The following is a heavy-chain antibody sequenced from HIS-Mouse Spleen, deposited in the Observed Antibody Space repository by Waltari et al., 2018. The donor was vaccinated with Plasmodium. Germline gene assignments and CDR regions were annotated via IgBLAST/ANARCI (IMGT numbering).Heavy chain of an antibody. J-gene: IGHJ4*02. CDR2: INHSGST. Sequence: QVQLQPWGAGLLKPSETLSLPCPVYGGSFSGYYWRGIRQPPGKGLEWIGEINHSGSTNYNPSLKSRVTISVDTSKNQFSLKLSSVTAADTAVYYCARAYYDFWSGYRFDYWGQGTLVTVSS. CDR3: ARAYYDFWSGYRFDY. V-gene: IGHV4-34*01. D-gene: IGHD3-3*01. CDR1: GGSFSGYY.